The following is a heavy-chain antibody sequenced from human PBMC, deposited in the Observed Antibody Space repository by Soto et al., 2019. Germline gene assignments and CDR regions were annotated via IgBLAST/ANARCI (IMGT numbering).Heavy chain of an antibody. J-gene: IGHJ4*02. CDR2: KSYDGSNK. V-gene: IGHV3-30*18. D-gene: IGHD4-17*01. Sequence: GLSLLVCCGASGFKFGSYCMHWVSQDPGKGLEWVAVKSYDGSNKYYADSVKGRFTISRDNSKNTLYLQMNSLRAEDTAVYYCAKDRVDVDYGDYYFDYWGQGTLVTVS. CDR1: GFKFGSYC. CDR3: AKDRVDVDYGDYYFDY.